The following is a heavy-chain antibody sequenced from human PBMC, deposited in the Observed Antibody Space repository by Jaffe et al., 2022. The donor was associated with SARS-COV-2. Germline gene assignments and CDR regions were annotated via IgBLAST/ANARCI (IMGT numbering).Heavy chain of an antibody. D-gene: IGHD3-10*01. V-gene: IGHV4-38-2*02. CDR2: ISHSGST. CDR1: GYSISSGFY. J-gene: IGHJ4*02. CDR3: ARDLGSSVHDY. Sequence: QVQLQESGPGLVKPSETLSLTCTVSGYSISSGFYWGWIRQSPVKGLEWIGAISHSGSTYYNPSLKSRLSVSMDTSRSQFSLKLHFLTAADTAMYYCARDLGSSVHDYWGQGTLVTVSS.